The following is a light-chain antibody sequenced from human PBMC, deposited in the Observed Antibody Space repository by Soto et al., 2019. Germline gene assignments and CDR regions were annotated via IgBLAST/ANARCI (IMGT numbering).Light chain of an antibody. Sequence: DIQMTESPSSLSASVGDRVTIICRASQSISSYLNWYQQKPAKAPKLLIYAASSLQSGVPSRFSSSGSATAFTLPISSLQPEDFATYYCQQSYSTLTWTFGQGTKVDIK. CDR1: QSISSY. V-gene: IGKV1-39*01. CDR3: QQSYSTLTWT. J-gene: IGKJ1*01. CDR2: AAS.